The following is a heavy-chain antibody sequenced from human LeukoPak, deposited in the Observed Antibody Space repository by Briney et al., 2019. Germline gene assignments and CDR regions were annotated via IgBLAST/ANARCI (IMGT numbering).Heavy chain of an antibody. CDR1: GASISSSSYY. V-gene: IGHV3-11*01. CDR3: ARVGLSPNNDYGGN. CDR2: ISSSGSTI. Sequence: PSETLSLTCTVSGASISSSSYYWGWIRQAPGKGLEWVSYISSSGSTIYYADSVKGRFTISRDNAKNSLYLQMNSLRAEDTAVYYCARVGLSPNNDYGGNWGQGTLVTVSS. D-gene: IGHD4-23*01. J-gene: IGHJ4*02.